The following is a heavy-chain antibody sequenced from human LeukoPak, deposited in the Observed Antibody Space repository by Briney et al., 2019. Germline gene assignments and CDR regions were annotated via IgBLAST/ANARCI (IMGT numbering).Heavy chain of an antibody. V-gene: IGHV3-30-3*01. CDR2: ISYDGSNK. Sequence: GGSLRLSCAASGFTFSSYAMHWVRPAPGKGLEWVAVISYDGSNKYYADSVKGRFTISRDNSKNTLYLQMNSLRAEDTAVYYCARDRSISGGWFDPWGQGTLVTVSS. CDR1: GFTFSSYA. J-gene: IGHJ5*02. D-gene: IGHD1-26*01. CDR3: ARDRSISGGWFDP.